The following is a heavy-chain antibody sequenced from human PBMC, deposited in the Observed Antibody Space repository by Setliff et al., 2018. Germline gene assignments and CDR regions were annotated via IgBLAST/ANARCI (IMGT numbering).Heavy chain of an antibody. Sequence: ASVKVSCKTSGYMFTTYGISWVRQDPGQGLEWMGWIRVYDGNTNYAQKLQGRVTMTTDTSTSTAYMELRSLRSDDTAVYYCARDPFRNYDTAPVWFDPWGQGTLVTVSS. CDR2: IRVYDGNT. V-gene: IGHV1-18*01. J-gene: IGHJ5*02. CDR3: ARDPFRNYDTAPVWFDP. D-gene: IGHD3-22*01. CDR1: GYMFTTYG.